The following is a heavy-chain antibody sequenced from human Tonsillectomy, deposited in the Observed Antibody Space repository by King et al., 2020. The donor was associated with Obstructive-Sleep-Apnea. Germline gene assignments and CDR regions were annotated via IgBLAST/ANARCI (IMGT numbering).Heavy chain of an antibody. V-gene: IGHV1-69*01. CDR2: IIPIFGTA. Sequence: QLVQSGAEVKKPGSSVKVSYKASGGTFSSYAISWVRQAPGQGLEWMGGIIPIFGTANYAQKFQGRVTITADESTSTAYMELSSLRSEDTAVYYCARGASSALDEAFDIWGQGTMVTVSS. CDR3: ARGASSALDEAFDI. J-gene: IGHJ3*02. D-gene: IGHD6-19*01. CDR1: GGTFSSYA.